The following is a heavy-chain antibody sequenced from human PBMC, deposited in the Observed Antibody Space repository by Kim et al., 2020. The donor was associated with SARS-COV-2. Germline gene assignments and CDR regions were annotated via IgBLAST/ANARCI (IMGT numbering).Heavy chain of an antibody. CDR2: ISYDGSNK. D-gene: IGHD3-10*01. CDR3: ARGGDYYGSGSYYNGEIMDV. Sequence: GGSLRLSCAASGFTFSSYAMHWVRQAPGKGLEWVAVISYDGSNKYYADSVKGRFTISRDNSKNTLYLQMNSLRAEDTAVYYCARGGDYYGSGSYYNGEIMDVWGQGTTVTVSS. J-gene: IGHJ6*02. CDR1: GFTFSSYA. V-gene: IGHV3-30*04.